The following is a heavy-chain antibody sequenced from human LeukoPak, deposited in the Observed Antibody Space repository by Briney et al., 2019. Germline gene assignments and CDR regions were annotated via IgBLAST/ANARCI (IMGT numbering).Heavy chain of an antibody. CDR1: GGSISSSTYY. Sequence: SETLSLTCSVSGGSISSSTYYWGWIRQSPGKGLEWIGTIYYSGSTNYNPSLKSRVTISVDTSKNQFSLKLSSVTAADTAVYYCARALHGSSWYGFTYYFDYWGQGTLVTVSS. V-gene: IGHV4-39*07. J-gene: IGHJ4*02. CDR3: ARALHGSSWYGFTYYFDY. D-gene: IGHD6-13*01. CDR2: IYYSGST.